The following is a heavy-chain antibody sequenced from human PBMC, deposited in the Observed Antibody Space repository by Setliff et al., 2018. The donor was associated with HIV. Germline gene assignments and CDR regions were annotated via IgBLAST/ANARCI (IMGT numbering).Heavy chain of an antibody. D-gene: IGHD3-16*01. V-gene: IGHV1-18*01. J-gene: IGHJ4*02. CDR2: ISPYNGYT. CDR3: AREITNYFDY. Sequence: ASVKVSCKASGYTFNTYGISWVRQAPGQGLEWVGWISPYNGYTNYVQKLQGRVTMTTDTSTSIAYMELRSLKSDDTAVYYCAREITNYFDYWGQGTLVTVSS. CDR1: GYTFNTYG.